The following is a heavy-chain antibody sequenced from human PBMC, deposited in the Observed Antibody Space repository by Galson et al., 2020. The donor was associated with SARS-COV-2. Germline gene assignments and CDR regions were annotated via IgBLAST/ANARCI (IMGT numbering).Heavy chain of an antibody. CDR1: GFTFSSYE. CDR2: ISSSGSTI. Sequence: PGGSLRLSCAASGFTFSSYEMNWVRQAPGKGLEWVSYISSSGSTIYYADSVKGRFTISRDNAKNSLYLQMNSLRAEDTAVYYCARGARHTYYDDSSGVHFGDYWGQGTLVTVSS. CDR3: ARGARHTYYDDSSGVHFGDY. J-gene: IGHJ4*02. D-gene: IGHD3-22*01. V-gene: IGHV3-48*03.